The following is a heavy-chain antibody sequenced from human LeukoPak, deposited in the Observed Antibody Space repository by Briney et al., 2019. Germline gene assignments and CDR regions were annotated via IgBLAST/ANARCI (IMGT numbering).Heavy chain of an antibody. CDR2: ISGSGGST. V-gene: IGHV3-23*01. J-gene: IGHJ4*02. CDR3: AKVRELVVVAVTHFDY. Sequence: GGSLRLSCAASGFTFSSYAMSWVRQAPGKGLEWVSAISGSGGSTYYADSVKGRFTISRDNSKNTLYLQMNSLRAEDTAVYYCAKVRELVVVAVTHFDYWGQGTLVTVSS. D-gene: IGHD2-15*01. CDR1: GFTFSSYA.